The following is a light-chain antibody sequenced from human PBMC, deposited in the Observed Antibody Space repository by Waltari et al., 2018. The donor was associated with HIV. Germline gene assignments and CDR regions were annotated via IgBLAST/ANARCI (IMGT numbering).Light chain of an antibody. CDR3: HQYGSSPYT. J-gene: IGKJ2*01. CDR2: GAS. Sequence: EIVLTQSPGTLSLSPGERATLSCRASQNVSRTYLAWYQQKPGQAPRLLIYGASSRATGIPDRFSGSGSGTDFTLTISRLEPEDFAVYYCHQYGSSPYTFGQGTKLEIK. CDR1: QNVSRTY. V-gene: IGKV3-20*01.